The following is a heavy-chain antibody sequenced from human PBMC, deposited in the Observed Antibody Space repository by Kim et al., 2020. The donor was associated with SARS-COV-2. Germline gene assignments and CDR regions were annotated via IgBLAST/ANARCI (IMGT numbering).Heavy chain of an antibody. Sequence: ASVKVSCKVSGYTLTELSMHWVRQAPGKGLEWMGGFDPEDGETIYAQKFQGRVTMTEDTSTDTAYMELSSLRSEDTAVYYCATVRYSGYDPPYYYGMDVWGQGTTVTVSS. CDR1: GYTLTELS. D-gene: IGHD5-12*01. J-gene: IGHJ6*02. CDR3: ATVRYSGYDPPYYYGMDV. V-gene: IGHV1-24*01. CDR2: FDPEDGET.